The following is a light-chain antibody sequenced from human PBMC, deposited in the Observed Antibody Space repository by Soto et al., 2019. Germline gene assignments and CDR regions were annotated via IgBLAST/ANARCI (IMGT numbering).Light chain of an antibody. J-gene: IGLJ3*02. Sequence: QSVLTQPASVSGSPGQSITISCSGTSSDNGGYNYVSWYQQHPGKAPKIMIYEVRNRPSGVSNRFSGSKSDNTASLTISGLQAEDEADYYCSSYTGSSTWVFGGGTKLTVL. V-gene: IGLV2-14*01. CDR3: SSYTGSSTWV. CDR2: EVR. CDR1: SSDNGGYNY.